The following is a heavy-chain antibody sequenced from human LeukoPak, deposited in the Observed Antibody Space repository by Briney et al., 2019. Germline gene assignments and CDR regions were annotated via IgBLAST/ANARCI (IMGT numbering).Heavy chain of an antibody. J-gene: IGHJ5*02. CDR2: IRSDSDGGTI. CDR1: GFTFSNAW. D-gene: IGHD3-22*01. CDR3: ATDFYDST. V-gene: IGHV3-15*07. Sequence: PGGSLRLSCATSGFTFSNAWMNWVRQAPGKGLEWVGRIRSDSDGGTIDYAAPVKGRFTLSRDDSKTTLYLQMNSLQTEDTAVYYCATDFYDSTWGQGTLVTVSS.